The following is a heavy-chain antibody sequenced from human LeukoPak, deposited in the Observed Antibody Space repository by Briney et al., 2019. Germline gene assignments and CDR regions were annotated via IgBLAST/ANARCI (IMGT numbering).Heavy chain of an antibody. V-gene: IGHV3-23*01. CDR2: ISGSGGST. D-gene: IGHD6-19*01. J-gene: IGHJ4*02. CDR1: GFTFSSYA. Sequence: QSGGSLRLSCAAPGFTFSSYAMSWVRQAPGKGLEWVSAISGSGGSTYYADSVKGRFAISRDNSKNTLYLQMNSLRAEDAAVYYCAKELAVAAAFDYWGQGTLVTVSS. CDR3: AKELAVAAAFDY.